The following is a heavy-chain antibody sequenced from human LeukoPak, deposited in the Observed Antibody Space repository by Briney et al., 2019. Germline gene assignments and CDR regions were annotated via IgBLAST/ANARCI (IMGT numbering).Heavy chain of an antibody. D-gene: IGHD6-19*01. CDR1: GFTFRSYA. CDR2: IWFDGSNE. V-gene: IGHV3-33*01. Sequence: PGTSLRPSCVASGFTFRSYAMHWVRQAPGKGLEWVAVIWFDGSNEHYADSMKGRVTISRDNSKNTLYLQMYTLRAEDAAVYYCARDQYSSGWSHPGDYWGQGTLVTVSS. J-gene: IGHJ4*02. CDR3: ARDQYSSGWSHPGDY.